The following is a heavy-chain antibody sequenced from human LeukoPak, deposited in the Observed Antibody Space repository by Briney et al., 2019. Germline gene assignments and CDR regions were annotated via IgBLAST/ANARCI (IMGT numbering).Heavy chain of an antibody. V-gene: IGHV7-4-1*02. CDR1: GYTFTSYA. J-gene: IGHJ4*02. CDR3: AREDLRGYSYGFDY. D-gene: IGHD5-18*01. Sequence: WASVKVSCKASGYTFTSYAMNWVRQAPGQGLEWMGWINTNTGNPTYAQGFTGRFVFSLDTSVSTAYLQISSLKAEDTAVYYCAREDLRGYSYGFDYWGQGTLVTVSS. CDR2: INTNTGNP.